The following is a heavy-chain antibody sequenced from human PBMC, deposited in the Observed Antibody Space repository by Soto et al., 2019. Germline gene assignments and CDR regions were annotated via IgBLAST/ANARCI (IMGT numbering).Heavy chain of an antibody. Sequence: HGWSVRICGASCGGIVISTPVSLVRKTTGKGLEWVSTLRESGGTTHYADSVKGRFTVSRDTSKNMLYLQMDSLRAEDTAISYSASDSQWAIISPTHDFRGQGTLLPVSS. V-gene: IGHV3-23*01. J-gene: IGHJ4*02. CDR1: GGIVISTP. CDR3: ASDSQWAIISPTHDF. CDR2: LRESGGTT. D-gene: IGHD1-26*01.